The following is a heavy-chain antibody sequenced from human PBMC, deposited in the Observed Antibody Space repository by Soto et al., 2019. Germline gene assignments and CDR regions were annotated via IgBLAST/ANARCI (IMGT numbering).Heavy chain of an antibody. CDR1: GGSISSGGYY. V-gene: IGHV4-31*03. Sequence: QVQLQESGPGLVKPSQTLSLTCTVSGGSISSGGYYWSWIRQHPGKGLEWIGYIYYSGSTYYNPFLKSRVTISVDTSKSQFSLKLSSVTAADTAVYYCASESVCSGGSCPSFQHWGQGTLVTVSS. CDR3: ASESVCSGGSCPSFQH. J-gene: IGHJ1*01. CDR2: IYYSGST. D-gene: IGHD2-15*01.